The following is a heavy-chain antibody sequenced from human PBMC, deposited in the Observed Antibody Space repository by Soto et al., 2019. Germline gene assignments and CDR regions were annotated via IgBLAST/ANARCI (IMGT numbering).Heavy chain of an antibody. D-gene: IGHD3-10*01. V-gene: IGHV3-48*03. CDR1: GFTFSRFE. CDR2: ISSSGSTA. J-gene: IGHJ4*02. Sequence: GGSLRLSCAASGFTFSRFELHWVRQAPGKGLEWISYISSSGSTAYYASSVEGRFTISRDNANNSVYLQMDSLRAEDTALYYCTRAAWFPYLSFYWGQXALVTVSS. CDR3: TRAAWFPYLSFY.